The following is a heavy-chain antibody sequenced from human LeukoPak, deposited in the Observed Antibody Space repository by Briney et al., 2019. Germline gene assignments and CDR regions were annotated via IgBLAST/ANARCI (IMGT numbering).Heavy chain of an antibody. D-gene: IGHD2-2*01. Sequence: PGGSLRLSCAASGFTFSSYAMSWVRQAPGKGLEWVSAISGSGGSTYYADSVKGRFTISRDNSKNTLYLQMNSLGAEDTAVYYCAKDHCSSTSCYETPPPHIDYWGQGTLVTVSS. V-gene: IGHV3-23*01. CDR1: GFTFSSYA. CDR2: ISGSGGST. J-gene: IGHJ4*02. CDR3: AKDHCSSTSCYETPPPHIDY.